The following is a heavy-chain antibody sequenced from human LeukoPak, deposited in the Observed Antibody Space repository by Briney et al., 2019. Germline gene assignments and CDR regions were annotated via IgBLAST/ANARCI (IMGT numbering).Heavy chain of an antibody. D-gene: IGHD3-3*01. CDR3: ANQHYDFWSGTLRANFDY. J-gene: IGHJ4*02. Sequence: GGSLRLSCAASGVTFSSYAVSWVRQAPGKGLEWVSAISGSGGSTYYADSVKGRFTISRDNSKNTLYLQMNSLRAEDTAVYYCANQHYDFWSGTLRANFDYWGQGTLVTVSS. V-gene: IGHV3-23*01. CDR1: GVTFSSYA. CDR2: ISGSGGST.